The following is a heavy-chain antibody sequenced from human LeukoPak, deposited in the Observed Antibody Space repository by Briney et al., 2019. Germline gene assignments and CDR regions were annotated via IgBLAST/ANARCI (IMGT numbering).Heavy chain of an antibody. Sequence: GGSLRLSCVVSGFNSEDHAMHWVRQAPGKGLEWVSGIYWSSSGTGYADSVKGRFTVSRDNSRNTVYLHMDSLRAEDTAIYYCVKESYDYWGQGTLVTVSS. D-gene: IGHD3-3*01. CDR1: GFNSEDHA. CDR2: IYWSSSGT. J-gene: IGHJ4*02. CDR3: VKESYDY. V-gene: IGHV3-9*02.